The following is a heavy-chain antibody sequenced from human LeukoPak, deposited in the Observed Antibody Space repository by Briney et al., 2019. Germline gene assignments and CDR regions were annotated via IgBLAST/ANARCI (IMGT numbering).Heavy chain of an antibody. D-gene: IGHD6-19*01. J-gene: IGHJ4*02. V-gene: IGHV3-11*01. Sequence: SGGSLRLSCAASGFTFSDYYMSWIRQAPGKGLEWVSYISSSGSTIYYADSVKGRFTISRDNSKNTLYLQMNSLRAEDTAVYYXAKSVVAGTTQIDYWGQGTLVTVSS. CDR2: ISSSGSTI. CDR3: AKSVVAGTTQIDY. CDR1: GFTFSDYY.